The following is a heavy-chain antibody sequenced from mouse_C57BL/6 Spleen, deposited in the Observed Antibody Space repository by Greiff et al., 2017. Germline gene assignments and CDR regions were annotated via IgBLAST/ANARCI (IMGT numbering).Heavy chain of an antibody. V-gene: IGHV1-64*01. D-gene: IGHD2-2*01. Sequence: QVLLQQPGAELVKPGASVKLSCKASGYTFTSYWMHWVKQRPGQGLEWIGMIHPNSGSTNYNEKFKSKATLTVDKSSSTAYMQLSSLTSEDSAVYYCARAGYDCFDYWGQGTTLTVSS. CDR2: IHPNSGST. CDR3: ARAGYDCFDY. CDR1: GYTFTSYW. J-gene: IGHJ2*01.